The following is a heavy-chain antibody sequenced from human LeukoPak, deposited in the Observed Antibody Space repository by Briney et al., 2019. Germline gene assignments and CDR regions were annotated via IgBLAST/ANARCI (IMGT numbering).Heavy chain of an antibody. CDR1: GYTFTSYY. J-gene: IGHJ4*02. V-gene: IGHV1-46*01. D-gene: IGHD3-22*01. CDR3: ARVKEDSSGYYVGDDY. CDR2: INPSGGST. Sequence: ASVKVSCKASGYTFTSYYMHWVRQAPGQGLEWMGIINPSGGSTSYAQKFQGRVTMTRDTSTSTVYMELSSLRSEDTAVYYCARVKEDSSGYYVGDDYWGQGTLVTVSS.